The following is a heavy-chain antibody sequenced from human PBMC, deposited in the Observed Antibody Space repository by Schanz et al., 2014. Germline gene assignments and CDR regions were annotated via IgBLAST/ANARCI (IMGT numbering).Heavy chain of an antibody. Sequence: QVQLVESGGGVVQPGRSLRLSCAASGFTFSRHAMHGVRQAAGKGLEWVADITYDGSNKYYAESVKGRFAISRDNSKDTLYLQMNSLRTEDTAVYYCAGDWASGRYYSDYWGQGTLVTVSS. CDR2: ITYDGSNK. J-gene: IGHJ4*02. CDR1: GFTFSRHA. D-gene: IGHD1-26*01. V-gene: IGHV3-30*09. CDR3: AGDWASGRYYSDY.